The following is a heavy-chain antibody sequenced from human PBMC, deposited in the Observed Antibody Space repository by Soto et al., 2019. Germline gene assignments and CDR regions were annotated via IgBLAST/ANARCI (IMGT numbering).Heavy chain of an antibody. CDR3: ARQVVAGLYFDY. CDR2: ISYDGSNK. Sequence: QVQLVESGGGVFQPGRSLRLSCAASGFTFSSYALHWVRQAPGKGLEWVAFISYDGSNKYYADPVKGRFTISRDNSKNTLYLQVNSLRAEDTAVYYCARQVVAGLYFDYWGQGTLVTVSS. D-gene: IGHD6-19*01. V-gene: IGHV3-30-3*01. J-gene: IGHJ4*02. CDR1: GFTFSSYA.